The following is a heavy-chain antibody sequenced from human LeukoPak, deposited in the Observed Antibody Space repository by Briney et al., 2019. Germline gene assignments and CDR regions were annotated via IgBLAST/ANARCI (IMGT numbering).Heavy chain of an antibody. CDR1: GGTFSDYA. V-gene: IGHV1-69*05. Sequence: GASVKVSCKASGGTFSDYAITWVRQAPGQGLEWMGGVVPIFGKAKYAQQFQGRVTIITDESTTTGYMELSSLKSEDTAVYYCSRGRGVHASFDIWGQGTMVTVSS. J-gene: IGHJ3*02. CDR2: VVPIFGKA. CDR3: SRGRGVHASFDI. D-gene: IGHD2-8*01.